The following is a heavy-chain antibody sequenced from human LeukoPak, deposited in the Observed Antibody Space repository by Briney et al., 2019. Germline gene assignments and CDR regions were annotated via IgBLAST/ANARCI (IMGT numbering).Heavy chain of an antibody. D-gene: IGHD2-15*01. CDR3: AKVTSGGSCYQSDY. CDR1: GFTFSNYA. J-gene: IGHJ4*02. V-gene: IGHV3-23*01. Sequence: GGSLSLSCVASGFTFSNYAVSCVRQAPGKGVEGVSGISGSSGSPYYADSVKGRFTISRDNSKNTLYLQMNSLRAEDTAVYYYAKVTSGGSCYQSDYWGQGTLVTVSS. CDR2: ISGSSGSP.